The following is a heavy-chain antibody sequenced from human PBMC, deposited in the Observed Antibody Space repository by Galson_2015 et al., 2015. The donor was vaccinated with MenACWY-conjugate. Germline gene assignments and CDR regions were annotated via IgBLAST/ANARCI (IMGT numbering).Heavy chain of an antibody. CDR3: AREKSNYLGY. J-gene: IGHJ4*02. V-gene: IGHV3-48*02. CDR2: ISSRSSTI. Sequence: SLRLSCAASGITFCDYSMNWVRQAPGKGLEWVAFISSRSSTIYYADSVKGRFTISRDNAKDSLYLQMNSLRDEDTAVYFCAREKSNYLGYWGQGTLVTVSS. CDR1: GITFCDYS.